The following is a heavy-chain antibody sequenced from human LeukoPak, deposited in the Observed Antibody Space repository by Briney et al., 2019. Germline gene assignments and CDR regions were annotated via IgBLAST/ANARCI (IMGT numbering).Heavy chain of an antibody. V-gene: IGHV3-73*01. J-gene: IGHJ4*02. CDR1: GFTFSGSA. Sequence: SGGSLRLSCAASGFTFSGSAMHWVRQASGKGLEWVGHNRSKANTYATAYAASVTGRFTISRDDSKNTAYLQMNSLKTEDTAVYYCSRTYCSGGSCYWFDYWGQGTLVTVSS. D-gene: IGHD2-15*01. CDR3: SRTYCSGGSCYWFDY. CDR2: NRSKANTYAT.